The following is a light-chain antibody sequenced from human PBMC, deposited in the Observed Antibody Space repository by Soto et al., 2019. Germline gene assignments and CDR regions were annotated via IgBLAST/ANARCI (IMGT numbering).Light chain of an antibody. CDR1: QSVRSS. CDR2: DAS. J-gene: IGKJ1*01. Sequence: EIVLTQSPATLSLSPGERATLSCRASQSVRSSLAWYQQKPGQAPRLFIYDASTRATGIPARFTGSGSGTEFTLTISSLQSEDFAVYYCQQYNRWPETFGQGTNVDIK. V-gene: IGKV3-15*01. CDR3: QQYNRWPET.